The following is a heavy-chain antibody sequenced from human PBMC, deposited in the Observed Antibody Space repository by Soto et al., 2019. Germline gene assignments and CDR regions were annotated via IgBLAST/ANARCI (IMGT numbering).Heavy chain of an antibody. CDR2: IYPGDSDT. V-gene: IGHV5-51*01. CDR1: GYSFTSYW. D-gene: IGHD3-22*01. Sequence: GESLKISCKGSGYSFTSYWIGWVRQMPGKGLEWMGIIYPGDSDTRYSPSFQGQVTISADKSISTAYLQWSSLKASDTAMYYCARPPITMIDDPRDAFDIWGQGTMVT. CDR3: ARPPITMIDDPRDAFDI. J-gene: IGHJ3*02.